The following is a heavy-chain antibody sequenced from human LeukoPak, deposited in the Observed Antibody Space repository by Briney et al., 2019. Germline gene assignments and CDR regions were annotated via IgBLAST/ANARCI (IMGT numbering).Heavy chain of an antibody. Sequence: SETLSLTCTVSGGSISSGGYYWSWIRQHPGKGLEWIGYIYYSGSTYYNPSLKSRVTISVDTSKNQFSLKLSSVTAADTAVYYCARSYGSGSYNSWFDPWGQGTLVTVSS. CDR2: IYYSGST. J-gene: IGHJ5*02. D-gene: IGHD3-10*01. V-gene: IGHV4-31*03. CDR1: GGSISSGGYY. CDR3: ARSYGSGSYNSWFDP.